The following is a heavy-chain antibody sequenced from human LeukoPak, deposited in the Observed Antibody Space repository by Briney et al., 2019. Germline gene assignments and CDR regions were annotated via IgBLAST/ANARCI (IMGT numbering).Heavy chain of an antibody. J-gene: IGHJ4*02. V-gene: IGHV3-23*01. D-gene: IGHD3-22*01. CDR3: ARDQYYYDSSGYYPFDY. CDR2: ISGSGGST. CDR1: GFTFRSYG. Sequence: PGGSLRLSCAASGFTFRSYGMSWVRQAPGKGLEWVSAISGSGGSTYYADSVRGRFTISRDNSKNTLHLQLNSLRAEDTAVYYCARDQYYYDSSGYYPFDYWGQGTLVTVSS.